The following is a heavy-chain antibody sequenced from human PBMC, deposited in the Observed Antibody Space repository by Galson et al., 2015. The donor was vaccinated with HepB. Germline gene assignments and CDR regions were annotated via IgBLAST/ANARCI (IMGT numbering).Heavy chain of an antibody. CDR1: GFTFSSYA. Sequence: SLRLSCAASGFTFSSYAMSWVRQAPGKGLEWVSAISGSGGSTYYADSVKGRFTISRDNSKNTLYLQMNSLRAEDTAVYYCAKSPYPAHYYYGMDVWGQGTTVTVSS. CDR3: AKSPYPAHYYYGMDV. CDR2: ISGSGGST. J-gene: IGHJ6*02. V-gene: IGHV3-23*01.